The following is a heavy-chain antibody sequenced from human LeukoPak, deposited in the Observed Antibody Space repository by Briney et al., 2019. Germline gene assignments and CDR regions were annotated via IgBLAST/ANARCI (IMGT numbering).Heavy chain of an antibody. J-gene: IGHJ4*02. Sequence: ASVKVSCKASGYTFTDYYMHWGRQAPGQGLEWMGWINPNSGGTNYAQKFQGRVTMTRDTSITTAYMELSRLTSDDTAVYYCAKDVAAVAGQGYECFDYWGQGTLVTVSS. CDR2: INPNSGGT. CDR3: AKDVAAVAGQGYECFDY. V-gene: IGHV1-2*02. D-gene: IGHD6-19*01. CDR1: GYTFTDYY.